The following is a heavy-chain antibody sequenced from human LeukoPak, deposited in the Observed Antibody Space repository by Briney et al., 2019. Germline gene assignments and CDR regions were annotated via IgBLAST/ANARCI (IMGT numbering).Heavy chain of an antibody. J-gene: IGHJ2*01. CDR1: GFTFSSYG. V-gene: IGHV3-33*01. CDR2: IWYDGSNK. D-gene: IGHD4-23*01. CDR3: ARDRPNYGGNSEPLGCFDL. Sequence: EPGGSLRLSCAASGFTFSSYGMHWVRQAPGKGLEWVAVIWYDGSNKYYADSVKGRFTISRDNSKNTLYLQMNSLRAEDTAVYYCARDRPNYGGNSEPLGCFDLWGRGTLVTVSS.